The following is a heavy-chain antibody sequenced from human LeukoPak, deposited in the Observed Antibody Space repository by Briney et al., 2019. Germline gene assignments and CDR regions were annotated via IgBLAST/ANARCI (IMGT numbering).Heavy chain of an antibody. Sequence: TSETLSLTCTVSGGSISSYYWSWIRQPPGKGLEWMGYIYYSGSINYNPSLNSRVTIPVDTSKNQFSLKLSSVTAADTDVYYCARHSRGYDFPATYYYYYYMDVWGKGTTVTVSS. CDR1: GGSISSYY. CDR2: IYYSGSI. J-gene: IGHJ6*03. D-gene: IGHD5-12*01. CDR3: ARHSRGYDFPATYYYYYYMDV. V-gene: IGHV4-59*08.